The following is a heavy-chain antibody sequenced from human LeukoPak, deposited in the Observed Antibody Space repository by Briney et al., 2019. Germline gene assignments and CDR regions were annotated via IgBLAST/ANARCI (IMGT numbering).Heavy chain of an antibody. J-gene: IGHJ4*02. V-gene: IGHV1-24*01. Sequence: WASVKVSCKVSGYTLTELSMHWVRQAPGKGLEWMGGFDPEDGETIYAQKFQGRVTMTEDTSTDTAYMELSSLRSEDTAVYYCPTALKICGGDCYSLIAYFDYWGQGTLVTVSS. CDR1: GYTLTELS. CDR2: FDPEDGET. CDR3: PTALKICGGDCYSLIAYFDY. D-gene: IGHD2-21*02.